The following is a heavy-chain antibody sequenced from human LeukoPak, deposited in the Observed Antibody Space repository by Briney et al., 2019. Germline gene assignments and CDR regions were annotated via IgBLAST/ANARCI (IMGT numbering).Heavy chain of an antibody. CDR2: INADGSTT. Sequence: GGSLRLSCAASGFTFCNSWVHWVRQAPGKGLVWVSLINADGSTTTYADSVKGRFTISRDNARNTLSLQMNSLTIEDTAVYYCVVVVEPPDSDGFDVWGQGTMITVSS. V-gene: IGHV3-74*01. D-gene: IGHD1-14*01. CDR1: GFTFCNSW. J-gene: IGHJ3*01. CDR3: VVVVEPPDSDGFDV.